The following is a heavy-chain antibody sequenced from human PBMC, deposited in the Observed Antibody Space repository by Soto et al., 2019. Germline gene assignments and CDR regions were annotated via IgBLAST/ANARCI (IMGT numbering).Heavy chain of an antibody. CDR1: GFTFSAYN. CDR2: ITTTPNSI. CDR3: VRARWSRHSDTLIPLFDS. Sequence: EVQLVESGGDLVQPGGSLTLSCAGSGFTFSAYNMNWVRQAPGKGLEWISYITTTPNSIYYAASVKGLFTISRDNARKSVVLQVGVLRFHGLATCSCVRARWSRHSDTLIPLFDSWGQGTLVTVS. D-gene: IGHD2-15*01. V-gene: IGHV3-48*01. J-gene: IGHJ4*01.